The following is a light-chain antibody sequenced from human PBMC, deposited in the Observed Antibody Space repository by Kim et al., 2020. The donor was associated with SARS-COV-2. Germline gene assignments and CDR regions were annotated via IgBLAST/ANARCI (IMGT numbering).Light chain of an antibody. V-gene: IGLV9-49*01. CDR1: SGNRHYK. CDR2: VGTGGIAG. CDR3: GADHDSGGNFVVV. J-gene: IGLJ2*01. Sequence: CTQRSGNRHYKVNWYPQRPGQGPRFGMRVGTGGIAGSKGDGIPDRFSVLGSGLNPYLTIKNIQEEDECDYHCGADHDSGGNFVVVFGGGTQLTVL.